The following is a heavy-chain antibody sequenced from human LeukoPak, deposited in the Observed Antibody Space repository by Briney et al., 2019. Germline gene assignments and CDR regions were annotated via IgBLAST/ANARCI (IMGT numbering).Heavy chain of an antibody. D-gene: IGHD3-9*01. Sequence: SETLSLTCAVYGGSFSGYYWSWIRQPPGKGLEWIGEINHSGSTNYNPSLKSRVTISVDTSKNQFSLKLSSVTAAYTAVYYCARCLHAGYYFDYWGQGTLVTVSS. CDR1: GGSFSGYY. J-gene: IGHJ4*02. CDR3: ARCLHAGYYFDY. CDR2: INHSGST. V-gene: IGHV4-34*01.